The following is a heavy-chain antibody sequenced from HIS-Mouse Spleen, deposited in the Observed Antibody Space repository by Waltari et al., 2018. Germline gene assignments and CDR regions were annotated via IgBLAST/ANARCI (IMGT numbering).Heavy chain of an antibody. V-gene: IGHV3-30*18. CDR1: GFTFSSCG. Sequence: QVQLVESGGGVVQPGRSLRLSCAASGFTFSSCGMHWVRQAPGKGLEWVAVISYDGSNKYYADSVKGRFTISRDNSKNTLYLQMNSLRAEDTAVYYCAKVPDGNWGQGTLVTVSS. CDR2: ISYDGSNK. J-gene: IGHJ4*02. CDR3: AKVPDGN.